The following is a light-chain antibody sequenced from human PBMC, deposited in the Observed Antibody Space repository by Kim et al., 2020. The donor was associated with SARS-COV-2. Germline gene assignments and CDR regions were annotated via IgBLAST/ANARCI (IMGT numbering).Light chain of an antibody. J-gene: IGLJ1*01. CDR1: SSNIGAGYD. CDR2: GNS. CDR3: QSYDSSLSGSVV. V-gene: IGLV1-40*01. Sequence: RVTSSCTGSSSNIGAGYDVHWYQQLPGTAHTLLIYGNSNRPSGVPDRFSGSKSGTSASLAITGLQAEDEADYYCQSYDSSLSGSVVFGTGTKVTVL.